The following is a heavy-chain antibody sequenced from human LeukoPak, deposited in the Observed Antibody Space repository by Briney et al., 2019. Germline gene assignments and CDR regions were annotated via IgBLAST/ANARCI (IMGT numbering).Heavy chain of an antibody. V-gene: IGHV1-46*01. D-gene: IGHD3-22*01. J-gene: IGHJ4*02. Sequence: ASVKVSFKSSGYTFSRYYMLWVRQAPGQGLEWMGIINPSGGSTSYAQKFQGRVTMTRDTSTSTVYMELSSLRSEDTPGYYCARGHYESSGYYLGYWGQGTLATVSS. CDR2: INPSGGST. CDR1: GYTFSRYY. CDR3: ARGHYESSGYYLGY.